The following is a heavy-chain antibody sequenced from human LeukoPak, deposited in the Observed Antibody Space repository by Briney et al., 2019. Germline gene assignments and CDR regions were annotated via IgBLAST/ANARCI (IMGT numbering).Heavy chain of an antibody. V-gene: IGHV3-23*01. CDR1: GFTFSSYA. CDR3: AKDLGGKPYYYYGMDV. J-gene: IGHJ6*02. Sequence: GGSLRLSCAASGFTFSSYAMTWVRQAPGKGLEWVSAISGGGGGTFCADSVKGRFTISRDNSKNTLYLQMNSLSAEDTAVYYCAKDLGGKPYYYYGMDVWGQGTTVTVSS. CDR2: ISGGGGGT.